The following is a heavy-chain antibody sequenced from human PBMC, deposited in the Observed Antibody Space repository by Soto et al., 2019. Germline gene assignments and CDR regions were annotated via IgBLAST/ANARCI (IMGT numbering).Heavy chain of an antibody. CDR3: ARTTYNDLFITDS. D-gene: IGHD3-10*01. CDR1: GASISSGGFY. J-gene: IGHJ4*02. Sequence: QVQLQESGPGLVKPSQTLSLTCTVSGASISSGGFYCSWIRQHSGTGLEYSGHIFNGEKAYYSPSLKSRITLSSDTSENQFSLKLTSVTAADTAVYYCARTTYNDLFITDSWGQGTLVTVSS. CDR2: IFNGEKA. V-gene: IGHV4-31*03.